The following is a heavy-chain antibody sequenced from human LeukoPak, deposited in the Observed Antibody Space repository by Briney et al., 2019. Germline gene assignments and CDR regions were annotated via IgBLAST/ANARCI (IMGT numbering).Heavy chain of an antibody. CDR3: AKVPRYDILTGCWFDY. Sequence: GGSLRLSCAASGFTFSSYAMSWDRQAPGKGLEWVSAISGSGGSTYYADSVKGRFTISRDNSKNTLYLQMNSLRAEDTAVYYCAKVPRYDILTGCWFDYWGQGTLVTVSS. J-gene: IGHJ4*02. D-gene: IGHD3-9*01. CDR1: GFTFSSYA. V-gene: IGHV3-23*01. CDR2: ISGSGGST.